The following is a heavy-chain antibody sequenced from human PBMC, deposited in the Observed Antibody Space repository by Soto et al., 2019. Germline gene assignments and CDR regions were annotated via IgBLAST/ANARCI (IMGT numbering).Heavy chain of an antibody. V-gene: IGHV3-21*01. J-gene: IGHJ3*02. CDR3: ARDPAGVDGAFDI. Sequence: GVSLRLSCAASGFTFSSYSMNWVRQAPGKGLEWVSSISSSSSYIYYADSVKGRFTISRDNAKNSLYLQMNSLRAEDTAVYYCARDPAGVDGAFDIWGQGTMVTVSS. CDR1: GFTFSSYS. CDR2: ISSSSSYI. D-gene: IGHD6-19*01.